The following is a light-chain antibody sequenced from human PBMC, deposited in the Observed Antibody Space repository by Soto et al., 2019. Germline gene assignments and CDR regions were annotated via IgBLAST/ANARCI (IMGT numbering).Light chain of an antibody. J-gene: IGKJ5*01. Sequence: DIEMTQSPATLSVSPGERATLSCRATQSVSSNLAWYQQKPGQAPRLLIYDASTMSTGVPARFSGSRSGTEFTLTISSLQSEDFAVYYCQQYNNWPPTFGQGTRLEIK. V-gene: IGKV3-15*01. CDR3: QQYNNWPPT. CDR2: DAS. CDR1: QSVSSN.